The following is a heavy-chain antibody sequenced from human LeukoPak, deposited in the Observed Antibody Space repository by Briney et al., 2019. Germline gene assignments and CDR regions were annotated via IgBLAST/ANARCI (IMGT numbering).Heavy chain of an antibody. CDR2: MKQSGTP. CDR3: APRGDIEHSYVYGKWFDP. CDR1: GGSFSAFH. D-gene: IGHD5-18*01. Sequence: SETLSLTCAVYGGSFSAFHWNWIRQSPAKGLEWLGEMKQSGTPRYNPSLQSRVTISVDKSKNQFSLNVRSVTAADTAVYYCAPRGDIEHSYVYGKWFDPWGQGTRVTVSS. J-gene: IGHJ5*02. V-gene: IGHV4-34*01.